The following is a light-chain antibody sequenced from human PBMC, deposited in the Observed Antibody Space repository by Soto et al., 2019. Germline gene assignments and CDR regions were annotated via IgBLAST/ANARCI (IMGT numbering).Light chain of an antibody. V-gene: IGKV1-39*01. Sequence: DIQMTQSPSSLSASVGDRVTISCRASQSISSYLNWYQQKPGKVPNLLISAASNLQSGVPLRFSGSGSGTDFTLTISSLQPEDFATFYCQQSYSSPPTFGQGTKLEIK. J-gene: IGKJ2*01. CDR2: AAS. CDR1: QSISSY. CDR3: QQSYSSPPT.